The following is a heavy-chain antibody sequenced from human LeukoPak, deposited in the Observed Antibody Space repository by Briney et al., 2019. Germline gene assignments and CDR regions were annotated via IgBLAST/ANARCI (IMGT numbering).Heavy chain of an antibody. D-gene: IGHD6-13*01. J-gene: IGHJ3*02. CDR2: IYSGDTT. CDR3: VGELLTAAGTIGAFDI. CDR1: GFSVSRKY. V-gene: IGHV3-53*01. Sequence: GGSLRLSCAASGFSVSRKYMSWVRQTPGKGLEWVSLIYSGDTTYYADSVKGRFTISRDNSKNTLYLQMNSLRAEDTAVYYCVGELLTAAGTIGAFDIWGRGTMVTVSS.